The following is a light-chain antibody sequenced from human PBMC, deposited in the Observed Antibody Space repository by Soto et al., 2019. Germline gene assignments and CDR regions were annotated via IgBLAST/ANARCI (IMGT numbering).Light chain of an antibody. Sequence: DIQMTQSPSSLSASVGDRVTITCRESQSISSYLNWYQQKPGKAPTLLIYAASSLQSGVPSRFSGSGAGTDFTRTISSLQPEDFATYYCQQSYSTPRTFGGGTKVDIK. CDR1: QSISSY. CDR2: AAS. V-gene: IGKV1-39*01. CDR3: QQSYSTPRT. J-gene: IGKJ4*01.